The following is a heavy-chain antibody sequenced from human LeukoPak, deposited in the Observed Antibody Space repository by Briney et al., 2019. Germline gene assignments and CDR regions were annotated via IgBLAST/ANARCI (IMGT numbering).Heavy chain of an antibody. CDR1: GGSISSGDYY. CDR3: ARPRAYGSGSYIDY. Sequence: SETLSLTCTVSGGSISSGDYYWSWIRQPPGKGLEWIGYIYYSGSTYYNPSLKSRVTISVDTSKNQFSLKLSSVTAADTAVYYCARPRAYGSGSYIDYWGQGTLVTVSS. V-gene: IGHV4-30-4*08. D-gene: IGHD3-10*01. CDR2: IYYSGST. J-gene: IGHJ4*02.